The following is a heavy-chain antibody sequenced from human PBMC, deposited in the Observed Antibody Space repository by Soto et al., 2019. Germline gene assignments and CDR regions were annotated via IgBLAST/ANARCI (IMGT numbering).Heavy chain of an antibody. D-gene: IGHD3-9*01. Sequence: SETLSLTCTVSGGSISSSSYYWGWIRQPPGKGLEWIGSIYYSGSTYYNPSLKSRVTISIDKSKNQFSLKLSSLTAADTAVYYCARLEGLATISYYFDFWGQGTLVTVSS. J-gene: IGHJ4*02. CDR2: IYYSGST. CDR3: ARLEGLATISYYFDF. CDR1: GGSISSSSYY. V-gene: IGHV4-39*01.